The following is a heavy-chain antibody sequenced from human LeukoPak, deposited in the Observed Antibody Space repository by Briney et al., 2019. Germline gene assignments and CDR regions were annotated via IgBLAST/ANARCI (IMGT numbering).Heavy chain of an antibody. V-gene: IGHV4-34*01. CDR1: GGSISSYY. Sequence: PSETLSLTCTVSGGSISSYYWSWIRQPPGKGLEWIGEINHSGSTKYNPSLKSRVTISVDKSKNQFSLKLSSVTAADTAVYYCARRVGRYFGERAYYYNYMDVWDKGSTVTISS. J-gene: IGHJ6*03. D-gene: IGHD3-10*01. CDR3: ARRVGRYFGERAYYYNYMDV. CDR2: INHSGST.